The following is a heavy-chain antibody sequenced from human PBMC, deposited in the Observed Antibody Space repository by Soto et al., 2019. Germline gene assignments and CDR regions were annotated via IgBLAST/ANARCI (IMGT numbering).Heavy chain of an antibody. CDR3: ARDAYSSSWLDY. CDR1: GGSISSYY. J-gene: IGHJ4*02. V-gene: IGHV4-59*01. Sequence: SETLSLTCTVSGGSISSYYWSWIRQPPGKGLEWIGYIYFRGSTHYNPSLKSRVSFSIDTSKNQFSLNLRSVTAADTAVYYCARDAYSSSWLDYWGQGTLVTVSS. D-gene: IGHD6-13*01. CDR2: IYFRGST.